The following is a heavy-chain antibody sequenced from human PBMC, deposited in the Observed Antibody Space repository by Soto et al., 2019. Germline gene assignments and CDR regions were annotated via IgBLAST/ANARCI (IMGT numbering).Heavy chain of an antibody. CDR2: INPKTGGT. D-gene: IGHD6-19*01. V-gene: IGHV1-2*02. J-gene: IGHJ5*02. CDR3: ARGIAVAGTYWFDP. Sequence: ASVKVSCKASGYTFTDYYMHWVRQAPGQGLEWMGWINPKTGGTNYVQKFQGRVTMTRDTSITTAYMELSRLRSDDTAVYYCARGIAVAGTYWFDPWGQGTLVTVSS. CDR1: GYTFTDYY.